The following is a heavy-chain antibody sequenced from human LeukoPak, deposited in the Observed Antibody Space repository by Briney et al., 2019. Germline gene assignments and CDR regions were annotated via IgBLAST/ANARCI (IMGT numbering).Heavy chain of an antibody. CDR2: IYYSENT. J-gene: IGHJ4*02. D-gene: IGHD6-13*01. CDR1: GGSISSSSYY. CDR3: ARLVGSSWYHEVLLGRDY. V-gene: IGHV4-39*01. Sequence: PSETLSLTCTVSGGSISSSSYYWGWIRQPPGKGLEWIGRIYYSENTYYNPSLKSRVTISVDTSKTQFSLKLTSVTAADTAVYYCARLVGSSWYHEVLLGRDYWGQGTLVTVSS.